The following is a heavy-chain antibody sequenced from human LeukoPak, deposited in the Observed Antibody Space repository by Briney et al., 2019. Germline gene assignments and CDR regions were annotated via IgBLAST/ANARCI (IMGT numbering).Heavy chain of an antibody. CDR3: ASAAGPFDN. CDR1: GFTFSSYG. D-gene: IGHD6-13*01. V-gene: IGHV3-33*01. J-gene: IGHJ4*02. Sequence: GGSLRLSCVASGFTFSSYGMHWVRQAPGKGPEWVAVKWFDGSNKYYADSVKGRFTISRDNSKNTLYLEMNSLRAEDTAVYYCASAAGPFDNWGQGTLVTVSS. CDR2: KWFDGSNK.